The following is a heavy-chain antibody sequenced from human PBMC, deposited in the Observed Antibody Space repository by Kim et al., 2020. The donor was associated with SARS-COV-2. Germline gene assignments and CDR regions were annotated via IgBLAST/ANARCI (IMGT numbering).Heavy chain of an antibody. CDR3: SRGGGLRLLEWFPAEDYM. CDR1: GGSISSYY. Sequence: SETLSLTCTVSGGSISSYYWSWIRQPQGKGLEWIGYSYYSGSTNYNPSLKSRVTISVDTSKNQFSLKLSSVTAADTAVYVCSRGGGLRLLEWFPAEDYM. V-gene: IGHV4-59*01. CDR2: SYYSGST. J-gene: IGHJ6*03. D-gene: IGHD3-3*01.